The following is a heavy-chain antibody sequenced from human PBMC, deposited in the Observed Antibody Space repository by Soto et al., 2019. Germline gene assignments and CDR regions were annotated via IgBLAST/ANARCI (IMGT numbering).Heavy chain of an antibody. J-gene: IGHJ4*02. CDR1: GITFGDYY. V-gene: IGHV3-11*01. Sequence: QVQLVESGGGLVKPGGSLRLSCVASGITFGDYYMTWVRQAPGKGLEWLSYISSRGGIKYYADSVKGRFTISRDNGKNSLYLQMPSLRVDDTAVYYCARDHHEQMSFDWWGQGTLVTVSS. CDR3: ARDHHEQMSFDW. CDR2: ISSRGGIK.